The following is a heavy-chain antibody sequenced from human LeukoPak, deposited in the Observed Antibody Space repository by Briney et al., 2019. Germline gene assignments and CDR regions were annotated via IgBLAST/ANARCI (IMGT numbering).Heavy chain of an antibody. CDR2: IYYSGST. D-gene: IGHD3-3*01. CDR3: ARYVTIFGVVIDNAFDI. V-gene: IGHV4-39*01. J-gene: IGHJ3*02. Sequence: SETLSLTCTVSGGSISSSSYYWGWIRQPPGQGLEWIGSIYYSGSTYYNPSLKSRVTISVDTSKNQFSLKLSSVTAADTAVYYCARYVTIFGVVIDNAFDIWGQGTMVTVSS. CDR1: GGSISSSSYY.